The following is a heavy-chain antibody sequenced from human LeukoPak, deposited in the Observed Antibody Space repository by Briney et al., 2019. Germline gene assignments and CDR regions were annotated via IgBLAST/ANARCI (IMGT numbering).Heavy chain of an antibody. D-gene: IGHD6-13*01. CDR1: EFSRSTTGVG. J-gene: IGHJ4*02. Sequence: ESGATLAIPTQTLTLTCTFYEFSRSTTGVGVGWMGFLPEKALECLSLHNCDEDKHYGPSLQSRLTTTKETSKTEVDLIMTNMDPVDTATYYCAHKAPAAGAGNFDYWGQGTLVSASS. V-gene: IGHV2-5*05. CDR2: HNCDEDK. CDR3: AHKAPAAGAGNFDY.